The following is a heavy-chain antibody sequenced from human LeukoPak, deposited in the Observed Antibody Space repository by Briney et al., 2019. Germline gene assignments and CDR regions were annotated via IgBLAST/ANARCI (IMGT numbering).Heavy chain of an antibody. CDR3: ARGHGYKLYNWFDP. CDR2: IKQDGSEK. Sequence: SGGSLRLSCAASGFTFSSYAMSWVRQAPGKGLEWVANIKQDGSEKYYVDSVKGRFTISRDNAKNSLYLQMNSLRAEDTAVYYCARGHGYKLYNWFDPWGQGTLVTVSS. CDR1: GFTFSSYA. V-gene: IGHV3-7*01. J-gene: IGHJ5*02. D-gene: IGHD5-24*01.